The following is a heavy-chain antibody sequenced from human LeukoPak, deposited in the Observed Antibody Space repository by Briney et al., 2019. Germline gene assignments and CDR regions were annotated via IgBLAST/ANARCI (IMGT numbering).Heavy chain of an antibody. CDR1: GCTFTGYY. V-gene: IGHV1-2*02. D-gene: IGHD6-19*01. Sequence: ASVKVSCKASGCTFTGYYMHWVRQAPGQGLEWMGWINPNSGGTNYAQKFQGRVTMTRDTSISTAYMELSRLRSDDTAVYYCASGAAPSSGWYDFDYWGQGTLVTVSS. J-gene: IGHJ4*02. CDR3: ASGAAPSSGWYDFDY. CDR2: INPNSGGT.